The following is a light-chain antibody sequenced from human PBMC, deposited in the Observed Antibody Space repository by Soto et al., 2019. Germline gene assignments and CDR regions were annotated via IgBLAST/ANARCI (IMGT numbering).Light chain of an antibody. CDR3: QQHGTSPIT. J-gene: IGKJ5*01. CDR2: GAS. V-gene: IGKV3-20*01. Sequence: VVLTQSPATLSLSAAERAALSCRTSLSVSVYLDWYQQKPGQTPRLLVYGASNRATRIPDRVSGTGSVTDFTLTIGRLEPDDFAVYYCQQHGTSPITFGQGTR. CDR1: LSVSVY.